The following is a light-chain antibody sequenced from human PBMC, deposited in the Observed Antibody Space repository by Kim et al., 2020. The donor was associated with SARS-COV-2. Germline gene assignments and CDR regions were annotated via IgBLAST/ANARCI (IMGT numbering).Light chain of an antibody. CDR1: QSISND. CDR2: AAC. Sequence: ASVGDRVTISCRASQSISNDLAWFQQKPGQAPKSLIYAACSLQSGVPSKFSGSGSGTDFTLTISSLQPEDFASYYCQQYNSYPLTFGGGTKLEI. J-gene: IGKJ4*01. CDR3: QQYNSYPLT. V-gene: IGKV1-16*02.